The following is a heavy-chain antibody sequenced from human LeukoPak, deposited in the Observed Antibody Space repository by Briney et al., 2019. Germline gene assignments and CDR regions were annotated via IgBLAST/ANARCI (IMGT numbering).Heavy chain of an antibody. CDR3: ARGASEWELLGVNY. CDR2: INAGNGNT. CDR1: GYTFTSYA. J-gene: IGHJ4*02. V-gene: IGHV1-3*01. D-gene: IGHD1-26*01. Sequence: ASVKVSCKASGYTFTSYAMHWVRQAPGQRLEWMGWINAGNGNTKYSQKFQGRVTITRDTSASTAYMELSSLRSEDTAVYYCARGASEWELLGVNYWGQGTLVTVSS.